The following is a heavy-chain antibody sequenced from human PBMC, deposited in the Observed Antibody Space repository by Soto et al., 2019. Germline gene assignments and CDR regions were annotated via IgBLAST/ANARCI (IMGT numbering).Heavy chain of an antibody. J-gene: IGHJ4*02. D-gene: IGHD5-12*01. Sequence: GGSLRLSCAASGFTFSSYSMNWVRQAPGKGLEWVSSISSSSSYIYYADSVKGRFTISRDNAKNSLYLQMNSLRAEDTAVYYCARWVVATMGWDYWGQGTLVTVS. CDR1: GFTFSSYS. CDR3: ARWVVATMGWDY. V-gene: IGHV3-21*01. CDR2: ISSSSSYI.